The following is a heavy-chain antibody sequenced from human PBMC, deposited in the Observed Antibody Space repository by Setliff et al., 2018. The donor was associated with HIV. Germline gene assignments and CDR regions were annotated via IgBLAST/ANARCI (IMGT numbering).Heavy chain of an antibody. CDR3: ARGHSSSTNWFFDL. V-gene: IGHV1-69*13. Sequence: GASVKVSCKASGYAFTSYAMHWMRQAPGQGLEWMGGIIPIFGTANYAQKFQGRVTITPDESTTTTYMDLNRLTSDDTAMYYCARGHSSSTNWFFDLWGRGTLVTVSS. D-gene: IGHD6-6*01. J-gene: IGHJ2*01. CDR2: IIPIFGTA. CDR1: GYAFTSYA.